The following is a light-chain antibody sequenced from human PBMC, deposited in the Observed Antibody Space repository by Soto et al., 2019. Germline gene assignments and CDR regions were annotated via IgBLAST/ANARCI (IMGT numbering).Light chain of an antibody. CDR2: DVS. V-gene: IGLV2-14*01. J-gene: IGLJ1*01. Sequence: QSALTQPASVSGSPGQSITISCTGTSSDVGGYNYVSWYQQHPGKAPKLMIYDVSSRPSGISNRFSGSKSGNTASLTISGLQAEXEADYYCSSYTSSSTYVFGTGTKVTV. CDR1: SSDVGGYNY. CDR3: SSYTSSSTYV.